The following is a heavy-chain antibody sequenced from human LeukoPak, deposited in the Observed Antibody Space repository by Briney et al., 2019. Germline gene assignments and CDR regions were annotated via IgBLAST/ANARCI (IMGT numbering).Heavy chain of an antibody. CDR2: IYYSGST. CDR3: AREKGYCSGGSCYCYRGRSSYFDY. V-gene: IGHV4-59*01. Sequence: PSETLSLTCTVSGGSISSYYWSWIRQPPGKGLEWIGYIYYSGSTNYNPSLKSRVTISVDTSKNQFSLKLSSVTAADTAVYYCAREKGYCSGGSCYCYRGRSSYFDYWGQGTLVTVSS. J-gene: IGHJ4*02. CDR1: GGSISSYY. D-gene: IGHD2-15*01.